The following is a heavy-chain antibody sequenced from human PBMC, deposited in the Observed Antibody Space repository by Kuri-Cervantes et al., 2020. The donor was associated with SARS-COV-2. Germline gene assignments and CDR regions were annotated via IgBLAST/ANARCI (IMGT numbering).Heavy chain of an antibody. V-gene: IGHV4-59*01. CDR1: GGSISSYY. CDR2: IYYSGST. CDR3: ARVRYYYGSGSVDP. J-gene: IGHJ5*02. Sequence: GSLRLSCTVSGGSISSYYWSWIRQPPGKGLEWIGYIYYSGSTNYNPSLKSRVTISVDTSKNQFSLKLSSVTAADTAVYYCARVRYYYGSGSVDPWGQGTLVTVSS. D-gene: IGHD3-10*01.